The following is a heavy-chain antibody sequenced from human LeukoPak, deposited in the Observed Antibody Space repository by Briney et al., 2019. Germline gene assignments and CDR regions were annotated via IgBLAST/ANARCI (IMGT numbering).Heavy chain of an antibody. Sequence: GGSLRLSCAASGFTFSSYWMSWVRQAPGKGLERVANIKQDGSEKYYVDSVKGRSTISRDNAKNSLYLQMNSLRAEDTAVYYCARRYAGSGTVGNIDYWGQGTLVIVSA. CDR2: IKQDGSEK. V-gene: IGHV3-7*01. J-gene: IGHJ4*02. CDR1: GFTFSSYW. D-gene: IGHD6-19*01. CDR3: ARRYAGSGTVGNIDY.